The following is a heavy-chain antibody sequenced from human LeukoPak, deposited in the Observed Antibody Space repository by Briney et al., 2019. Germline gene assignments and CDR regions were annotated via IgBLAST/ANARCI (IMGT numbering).Heavy chain of an antibody. CDR2: IGGGGDNT. CDR1: GFSFRNFA. D-gene: IGHD2-21*01. Sequence: PGGSLRLSCAASGFSFRNFAMSWVRQAPGKWREWVSGIGGGGDNTFYADSVKGRFTISRDNVKNTLYLQMNSLRVEDTAVYYCAEMAGLTYEEYYFDYWGQGTQVTVSS. V-gene: IGHV3-23*01. J-gene: IGHJ4*02. CDR3: AEMAGLTYEEYYFDY.